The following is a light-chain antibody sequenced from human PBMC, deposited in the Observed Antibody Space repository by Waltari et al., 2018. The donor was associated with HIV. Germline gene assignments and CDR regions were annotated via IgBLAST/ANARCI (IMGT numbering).Light chain of an antibody. CDR3: ASYTANDTVI. V-gene: IGLV2-14*01. Sequence: SGLPQPASLPGFPGQSITISCPVADTDLGSYNSISWYQQQPGKVPKVIPSKVDRRASGISHRFAGSKSGNTASLTISGLQTEDEAVYYCASYTANDTVIFAGGTTVTVL. CDR2: KVD. J-gene: IGLJ2*01. CDR1: DTDLGSYNS.